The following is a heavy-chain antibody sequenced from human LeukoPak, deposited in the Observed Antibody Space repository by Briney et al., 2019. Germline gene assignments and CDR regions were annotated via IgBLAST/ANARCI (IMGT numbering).Heavy chain of an antibody. Sequence: PGGSLRLSRAASGFTFSSYAMHWVRQAPGKGLEWVAVISYDGSNKYYADSVKGRFTISRDNSKNTLYLQMNSPRAEDTAVYYCAGGSLAAAGLNAFDIWGQGTMVTVSS. J-gene: IGHJ3*02. D-gene: IGHD6-13*01. V-gene: IGHV3-30*04. CDR1: GFTFSSYA. CDR3: AGGSLAAAGLNAFDI. CDR2: ISYDGSNK.